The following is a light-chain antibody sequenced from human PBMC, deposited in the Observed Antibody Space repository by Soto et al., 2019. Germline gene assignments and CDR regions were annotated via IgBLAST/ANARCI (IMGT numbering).Light chain of an antibody. V-gene: IGKV1D-8*01. J-gene: IGKJ4*01. Sequence: VIWMTQSPSLLSASTGARFTISCRMSQGIRSYLAWYQKKKGKAPELLIYAASTLQSGVPSRLSGSGYGTDLTITISCLQYEDFATYYCQQYYSFPLTFGGGTKVDIK. CDR1: QGIRSY. CDR2: AAS. CDR3: QQYYSFPLT.